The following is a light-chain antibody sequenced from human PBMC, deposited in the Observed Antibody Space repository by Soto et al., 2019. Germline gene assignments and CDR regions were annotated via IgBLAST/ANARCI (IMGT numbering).Light chain of an antibody. V-gene: IGKV3-15*01. Sequence: EIVMTQSPATLSLSPGERATLSCRASQSVSSNLAWYQQKPGQAPRLLIYGASTRATGIPARFSGSGSGTEFTPTISSLQSEDVAVYYCQQYNNRPRTFGQGTKVEIK. CDR3: QQYNNRPRT. CDR1: QSVSSN. J-gene: IGKJ1*01. CDR2: GAS.